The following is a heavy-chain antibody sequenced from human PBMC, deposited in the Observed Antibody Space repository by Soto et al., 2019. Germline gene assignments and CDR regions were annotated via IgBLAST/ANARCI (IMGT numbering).Heavy chain of an antibody. V-gene: IGHV1-24*01. J-gene: IGHJ4*02. Sequence: ASVKVSCKASGYTFTSYYMHWVRQANGQGLEWMGGFDPEDGETIYAQKFQGRVTMTEDTSTDTAYMELSSLRSEDTAVYYCATAPHKVLYCSGGSCYRYWGQGTLVTVSS. D-gene: IGHD2-15*01. CDR3: ATAPHKVLYCSGGSCYRY. CDR1: GYTFTSYY. CDR2: FDPEDGET.